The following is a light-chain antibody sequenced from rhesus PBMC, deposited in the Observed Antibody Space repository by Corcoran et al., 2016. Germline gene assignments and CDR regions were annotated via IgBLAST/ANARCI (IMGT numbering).Light chain of an antibody. CDR1: QAISSY. Sequence: DIQMTQSPSSLSASVGDTVTITCRASQAISSYVVWYQQKPGKAPKLLIYRASTVQSGVPSRVSGSGSGTDFTLTISSLQPEDFATYYCQQQNSYPLTFGGVTKVEIK. CDR2: RAS. J-gene: IGKJ4*01. V-gene: IGKV1-25*01. CDR3: QQQNSYPLT.